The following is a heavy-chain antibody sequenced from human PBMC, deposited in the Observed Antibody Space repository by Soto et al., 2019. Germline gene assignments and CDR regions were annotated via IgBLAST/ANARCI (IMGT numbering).Heavy chain of an antibody. CDR2: ISYDGSNK. D-gene: IGHD2-15*01. J-gene: IGHJ4*02. Sequence: QVQLVESGGGVVQPGRSLRLSCTASGFTFRSYGMHWVRQAPGEGLEWVSLISYDGSNKYYADSVKGRFTISRDNSKHTLFLQMNSLTTEDTAVYYCASGVVVTATRVFDYWGQGNLVTVSS. CDR3: ASGVVVTATRVFDY. CDR1: GFTFRSYG. V-gene: IGHV3-30*03.